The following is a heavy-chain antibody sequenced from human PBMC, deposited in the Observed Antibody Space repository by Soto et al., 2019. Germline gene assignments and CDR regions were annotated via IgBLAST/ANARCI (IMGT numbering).Heavy chain of an antibody. V-gene: IGHV4-34*01. CDR1: GGSFRGYY. CDR3: ARYGGERFLAWFTRTNWFDP. Sequence: QVQLQQWGAGLLKPSETMSLTCAVHGGSFRGYYWSWIRQPPGKGLEWIGEINHSGSINYNQSHKSRVTISVDTSKNQFSLKLSSVTAADTAVYHCARYGGERFLAWFTRTNWFDPWGQGTLVTVSS. CDR2: INHSGSI. D-gene: IGHD3-3*01. J-gene: IGHJ5*02.